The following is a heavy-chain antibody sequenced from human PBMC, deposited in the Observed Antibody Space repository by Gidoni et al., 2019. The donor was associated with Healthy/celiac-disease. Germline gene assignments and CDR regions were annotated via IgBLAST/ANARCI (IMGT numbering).Heavy chain of an antibody. CDR1: GGSISSYY. Sequence: QVQLQESGPGLVKPSETLSLTCTVSGGSISSYYWSWIRPPAGKGLEWLGRIYTSGRTNYNPSLKSRVTMSVDTSKNQFSLKLSSVTAADTAVYYCARTHSSGSYYSDYWGQGTLVTVSS. V-gene: IGHV4-4*07. CDR3: ARTHSSGSYYSDY. D-gene: IGHD1-26*01. CDR2: IYTSGRT. J-gene: IGHJ4*02.